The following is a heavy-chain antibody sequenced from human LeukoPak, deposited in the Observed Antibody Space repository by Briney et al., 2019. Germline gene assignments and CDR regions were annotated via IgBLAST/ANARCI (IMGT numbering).Heavy chain of an antibody. CDR2: IKQDGIEK. CDR1: GFTLSNHW. J-gene: IGHJ4*02. D-gene: IGHD6-13*01. CDR3: AKDSSPYSSTSFDY. V-gene: IGHV3-7*01. Sequence: GGSLRLSCAASGFTLSNHWMIWVRQAPGKGLECVANIKQDGIEKYYLDSVKGRFTISRDSSKNTLYLQMNSLRAEDTAVYSCAKDSSPYSSTSFDYWGQGTLVTVSS.